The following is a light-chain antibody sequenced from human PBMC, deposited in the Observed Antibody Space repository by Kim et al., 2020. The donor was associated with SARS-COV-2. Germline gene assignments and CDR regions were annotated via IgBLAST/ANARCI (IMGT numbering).Light chain of an antibody. CDR3: NSRDSSGTHLSWV. Sequence: SSELTQDPAVSVALGQTVRITCQGDSLRSYYASWYQQKPGQAPVLVIYGKNNRPSGIPDRFSGSSSGNTASLTITGAQAEDEADYYCNSRDSSGTHLSWV. CDR2: GKN. V-gene: IGLV3-19*01. J-gene: IGLJ3*02. CDR1: SLRSYY.